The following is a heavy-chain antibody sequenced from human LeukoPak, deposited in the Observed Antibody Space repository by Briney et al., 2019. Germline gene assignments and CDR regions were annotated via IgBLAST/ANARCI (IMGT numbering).Heavy chain of an antibody. J-gene: IGHJ4*02. CDR3: ARDLVDGVGAPGAY. CDR2: INTYNGNT. Sequence: GASVKVSCEASGYTFTNCGITWMRQAPGQGLEWMGWINTYNGNTNYAQKLQGRVTITTDTSTSTAYMELRSLRSDDTAVFYCARDLVDGVGAPGAYWGQGALVTVSS. D-gene: IGHD1-26*01. V-gene: IGHV1-18*01. CDR1: GYTFTNCG.